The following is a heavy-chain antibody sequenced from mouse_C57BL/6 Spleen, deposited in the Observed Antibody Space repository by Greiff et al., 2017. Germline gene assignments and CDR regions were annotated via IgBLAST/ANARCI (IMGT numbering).Heavy chain of an antibody. J-gene: IGHJ3*01. CDR1: GYAFSSSW. CDR2: IYPGDGDT. CDR3: ARDYYDYGGFAY. D-gene: IGHD2-4*01. V-gene: IGHV1-82*01. Sequence: VQLQESGPELVKPGASVKISCKASGYAFSSSWMNWVKQRPGKGLEWIGRIYPGDGDTNYNGKFKGKATLTADKSSSTAYMQLSSLTSEDSAVYFCARDYYDYGGFAYWGQGTLVTVSA.